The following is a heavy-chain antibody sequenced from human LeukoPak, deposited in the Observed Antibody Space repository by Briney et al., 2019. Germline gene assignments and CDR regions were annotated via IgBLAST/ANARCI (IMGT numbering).Heavy chain of an antibody. D-gene: IGHD1-14*01. J-gene: IGHJ4*02. CDR1: GFPFNSFW. Sequence: PGGSLRLSCAASGFPFNSFWMHWVRQAPGKGLVWVSDMNEYSTTIVYADSVKGRFTISRDNAKSILYLQMNNLRVEDTAMYFCARGGVNPVDHWGQGTLVTVSS. CDR3: ARGGVNPVDH. V-gene: IGHV3-74*01. CDR2: MNEYSTTI.